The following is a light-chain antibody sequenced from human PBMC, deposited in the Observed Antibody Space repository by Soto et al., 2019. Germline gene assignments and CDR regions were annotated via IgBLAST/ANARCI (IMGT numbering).Light chain of an antibody. Sequence: QAVLTQPASVSGSPGQSITISCTGTSGDVGAYDFVSWYQHHPGKAPRLVIYDVSRRPAGASDRFSGSKSGSTASLTISSLQAEAEADYYCVSFTVHYSYVFGTGTKLTVL. CDR3: VSFTVHYSYV. J-gene: IGLJ1*01. CDR2: DVS. CDR1: SGDVGAYDF. V-gene: IGLV2-14*01.